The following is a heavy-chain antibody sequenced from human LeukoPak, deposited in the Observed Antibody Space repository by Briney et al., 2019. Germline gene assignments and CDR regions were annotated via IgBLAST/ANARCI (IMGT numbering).Heavy chain of an antibody. J-gene: IGHJ5*02. CDR3: AKQDRYRGFSDWFDP. Sequence: GGSLRLSCAASGFTFSSYNMNWVRQAPGKGLEWVSSITSSSSYIYSADSLKGRFTISRDNAKNSLYLQMNSLRAEDTAVYYCAKQDRYRGFSDWFDPWGQGTLVTVSS. V-gene: IGHV3-21*04. D-gene: IGHD5-18*01. CDR1: GFTFSSYN. CDR2: ITSSSSYI.